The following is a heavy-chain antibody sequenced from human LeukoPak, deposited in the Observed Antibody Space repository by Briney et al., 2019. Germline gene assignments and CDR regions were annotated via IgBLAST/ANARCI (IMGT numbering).Heavy chain of an antibody. Sequence: GGSLRLSCAASGFTFSSYAMSWVRQAPGKGLEWVSAISGSGGSTYYADSVKGRFTISRDNSKNTLYLQMNSLRAEDTAVYYCATPARYYYDSSGYYQLDYWGQGTLVTVSS. V-gene: IGHV3-23*01. CDR1: GFTFSSYA. J-gene: IGHJ4*02. D-gene: IGHD3-22*01. CDR2: ISGSGGST. CDR3: ATPARYYYDSSGYYQLDY.